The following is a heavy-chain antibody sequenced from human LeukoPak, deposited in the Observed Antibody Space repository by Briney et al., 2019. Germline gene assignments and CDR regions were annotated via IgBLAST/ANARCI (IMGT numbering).Heavy chain of an antibody. CDR2: ISACNGNT. J-gene: IGHJ4*02. V-gene: IGHV1-18*01. Sequence: VASVKVSCKASGYTFTSYGISWVRQAPGQGLEWMGWISACNGNTNYAQKLQGRVTMTTDTSTSTAYMELRSLRSDDTAVYYCARGYCSSTSCYGSFDYWGQGTLVTVSS. D-gene: IGHD2-2*01. CDR3: ARGYCSSTSCYGSFDY. CDR1: GYTFTSYG.